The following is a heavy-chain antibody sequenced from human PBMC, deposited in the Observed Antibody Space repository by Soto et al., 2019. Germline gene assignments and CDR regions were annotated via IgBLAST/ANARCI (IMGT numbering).Heavy chain of an antibody. Sequence: QVQLVQSGAEVKKPGASVRVSCEASGYRFTAYYIHWVRQAPGQGLEWMGRMNIDTGGTTYAQKLQGRVTMTRDTSITTAYMEVSSVKSDDTAMYYCARDGNFAFRGYSFAFDFWGQGTLVTVSS. V-gene: IGHV1-2*06. CDR1: GYRFTAYY. D-gene: IGHD5-18*01. CDR2: MNIDTGGT. J-gene: IGHJ4*02. CDR3: ARDGNFAFRGYSFAFDF.